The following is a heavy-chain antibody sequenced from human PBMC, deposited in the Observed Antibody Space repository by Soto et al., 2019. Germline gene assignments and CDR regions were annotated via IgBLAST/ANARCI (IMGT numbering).Heavy chain of an antibody. CDR3: ARVLYYGSGSYSPYGMDV. D-gene: IGHD3-10*01. Sequence: QVQLVQSGAEVKKPGSSVKVSCKTSGVSFNNNGIGWVRQAPGHGLEWMGGVSPPFRTSNYARKFQCRISITADASTSTVNMELSRLTSEDTAQYYCARVLYYGSGSYSPYGMDVWGQGTTVTVSS. V-gene: IGHV1-69*01. J-gene: IGHJ6*02. CDR1: GVSFNNNG. CDR2: VSPPFRTS.